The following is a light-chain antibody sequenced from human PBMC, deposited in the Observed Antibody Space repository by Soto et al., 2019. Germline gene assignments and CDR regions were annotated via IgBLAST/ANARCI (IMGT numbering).Light chain of an antibody. J-gene: IGKJ1*01. CDR3: KQYGRP. V-gene: IGKV3-20*01. Sequence: EIVLTQSPGTLSLSPGERATLSCRASQSVTSDYLAWYQQKPGQAPSRLIHGASSRATSIPGRCSGSGFGTDFTITISRQEPEYFADYYCKQYGRPFGQGTKVDIK. CDR2: GAS. CDR1: QSVTSDY.